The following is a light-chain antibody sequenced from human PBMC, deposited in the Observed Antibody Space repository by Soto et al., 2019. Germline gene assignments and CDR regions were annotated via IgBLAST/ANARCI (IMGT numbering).Light chain of an antibody. V-gene: IGKV3-20*01. CDR3: QQYGISPRST. J-gene: IGKJ2*01. CDR1: QSVSSSY. Sequence: EIVLTQSPGTLSLSPGERATLSCRASQSVSSSYLAWYQQKPGQAPRLLIYGASSRATDIPDRFSGSGSGTDFTLTISRLEPEDFAVYYWQQYGISPRSTFGQGTKLEIK. CDR2: GAS.